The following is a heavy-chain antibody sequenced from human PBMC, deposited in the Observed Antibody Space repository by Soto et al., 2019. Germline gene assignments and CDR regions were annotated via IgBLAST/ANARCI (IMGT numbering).Heavy chain of an antibody. CDR1: GYSFAGYW. CDR3: ARQIYDSDTGPNFQYYFDS. CDR2: IDPSDSQT. V-gene: IGHV5-10-1*01. Sequence: GEPLKISCKGSGYSFAGYWITWVRQKQGKGLEWMGRIDPSDSQTYYSPSFRGHVTISVTKSITTVFLQWSSLRASDTAMYYCARQIYDSDTGPNFQYYFDSWGQGTPVTVSS. J-gene: IGHJ4*02. D-gene: IGHD3-22*01.